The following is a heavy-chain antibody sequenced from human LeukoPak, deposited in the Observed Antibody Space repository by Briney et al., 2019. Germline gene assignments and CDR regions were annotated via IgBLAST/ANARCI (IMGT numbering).Heavy chain of an antibody. CDR2: IYHSGST. D-gene: IGHD6-6*01. CDR3: ARRRISIAARPLDY. V-gene: IGHV4-30-2*01. CDR1: GGSISSGGYS. J-gene: IGHJ4*02. Sequence: PSETLSLTCAVSGGSISSGGYSWSWIRQPPGKGLEWIGYIYHSGSTNYNPSLKSRVTISVDTSKNQFSLKLSSVTAADTAVYYCARRRISIAARPLDYWGQGTLVTVSS.